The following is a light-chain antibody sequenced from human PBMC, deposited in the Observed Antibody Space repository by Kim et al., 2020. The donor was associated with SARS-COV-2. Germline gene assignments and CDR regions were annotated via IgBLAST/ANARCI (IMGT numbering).Light chain of an antibody. CDR1: QSVRKY. CDR3: QHYKDWPGT. CDR2: GAY. J-gene: IGKJ2*01. Sequence: YGCPGESDRLCWKASQSVRKYVAWYQMKPGKAPRVIIFGAYMRASGIPARFSGSGSGTDFTLSSSSLQSEDSAFYYCQHYKDWPGTFGQGTKLE. V-gene: IGKV3-15*01.